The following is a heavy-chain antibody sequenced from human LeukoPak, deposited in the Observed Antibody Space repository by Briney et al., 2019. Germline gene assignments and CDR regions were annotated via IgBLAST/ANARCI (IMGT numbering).Heavy chain of an antibody. CDR2: INPNSGGT. Sequence: ASVTVSCKASGYTFTGYYMHWVRQAPGQGLEWMGWINPNSGGTNYAQKFQGRVTMTRDTSISTAYMELSRLRSDDTAVYYCATLDIDATTTVTTGYFDYWGQGTLVTVSS. CDR1: GYTFTGYY. V-gene: IGHV1-2*02. D-gene: IGHD4-17*01. J-gene: IGHJ4*02. CDR3: ATLDIDATTTVTTGYFDY.